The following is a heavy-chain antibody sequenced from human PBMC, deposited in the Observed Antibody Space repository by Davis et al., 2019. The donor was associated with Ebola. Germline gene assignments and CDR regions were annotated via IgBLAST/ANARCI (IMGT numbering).Heavy chain of an antibody. CDR2: IKQDGSDK. CDR1: GFTFSSYW. CDR3: ARVEPILTGYSNAPFDY. J-gene: IGHJ4*02. D-gene: IGHD3-9*01. V-gene: IGHV3-7*03. Sequence: GESLKISCAASGFTFSSYWMSWVRQAPGKGLEWVANIKQDGSDKYYVDSVKGRFTISRDNDKNSLYLQMNSLTAEDTAVYYYARVEPILTGYSNAPFDYWGQGTLVTVSS.